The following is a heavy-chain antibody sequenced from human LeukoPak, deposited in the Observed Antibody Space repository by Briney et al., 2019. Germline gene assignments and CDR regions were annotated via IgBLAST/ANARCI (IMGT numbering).Heavy chain of an antibody. CDR1: GYSFTSYW. V-gene: IGHV5-51*01. CDR3: ARQRSTSWNYYYMDV. CDR2: IYPGDSDT. D-gene: IGHD2-2*01. J-gene: IGHJ6*03. Sequence: GESLMISCKGSGYSFTSYWIGWVRQMPGKGLEWMGIIYPGDSDTRYSPSFQGQVTISADKSISTAYLQWSSLKASDTAMYYCARQRSTSWNYYYMDVWGKGTTVTISS.